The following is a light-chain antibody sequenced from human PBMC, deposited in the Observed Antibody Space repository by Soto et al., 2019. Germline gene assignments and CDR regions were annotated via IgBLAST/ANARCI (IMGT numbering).Light chain of an antibody. Sequence: QMTQSPSSLSASVGDRVTITCQASQDISNYLNWYQQKPGKAPKLLIYDASNLETGVPSRFSGSGSGTDFTFTISSLQPEDIATYYCQQYDNLPYTFGQGTKLEIK. CDR1: QDISNY. V-gene: IGKV1-33*01. J-gene: IGKJ2*01. CDR2: DAS. CDR3: QQYDNLPYT.